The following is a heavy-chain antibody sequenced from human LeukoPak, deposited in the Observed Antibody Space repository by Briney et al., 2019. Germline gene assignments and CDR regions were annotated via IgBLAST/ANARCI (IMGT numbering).Heavy chain of an antibody. J-gene: IGHJ1*01. D-gene: IGHD6-19*01. CDR3: ARTYSSGWYDAVYFQH. Sequence: ASVKVSCKASGYTFTGYYMHWVRQAPRQGLEWMGWINPNSGGTNYAQKFQGRVTMTRDTSISTAYMELSRLRSDDTAVYYCARTYSSGWYDAVYFQHWGQGTLVTVSS. V-gene: IGHV1-2*02. CDR1: GYTFTGYY. CDR2: INPNSGGT.